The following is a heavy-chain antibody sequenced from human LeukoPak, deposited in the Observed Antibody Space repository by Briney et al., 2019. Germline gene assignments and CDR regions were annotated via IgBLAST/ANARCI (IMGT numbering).Heavy chain of an antibody. V-gene: IGHV4-30-2*01. CDR2: IYHSGST. Sequence: SQTLSLTCAVSGGSISSGGYSWSWIRQPPGKGLEWIGYIYHSGSTYYNPSLKSRVTISVDRSKNQFSLKLSSVTAADTAVYYCARVDYDKNFDYWGLGTLVTVSS. CDR3: ARVDYDKNFDY. CDR1: GGSISSGGYS. D-gene: IGHD4-17*01. J-gene: IGHJ4*02.